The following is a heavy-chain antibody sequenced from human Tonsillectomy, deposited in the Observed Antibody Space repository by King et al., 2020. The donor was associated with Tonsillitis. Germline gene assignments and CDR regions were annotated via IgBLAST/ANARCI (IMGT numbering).Heavy chain of an antibody. D-gene: IGHD1-1*01. CDR1: GDSLSSADSY. Sequence: VQLQESAPGLVKPSQTLSLTCTVSGDSLSSADSYWTWIRQVSGKGLEWIGYISNSGTTYYNPSLKSRLTLSLDTPRNQFSLRLNSVTAADTAVYYCAKETATGTIACWGQGTLVTAS. J-gene: IGHJ4*02. CDR2: ISNSGTT. V-gene: IGHV4-30-4*01. CDR3: AKETATGTIAC.